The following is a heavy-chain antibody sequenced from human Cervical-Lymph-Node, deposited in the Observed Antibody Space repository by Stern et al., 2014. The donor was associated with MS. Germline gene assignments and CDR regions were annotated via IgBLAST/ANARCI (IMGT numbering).Heavy chain of an antibody. J-gene: IGHJ2*01. Sequence: QMQLVQSGAEVKKPGASVKVSCKASGYTFTDYDINWVRQAPGQGLEWMGWMNPKSDHAVSAQKFQGSVTMTRNTSISTAYMELSSLNSEDTAVYYCARGPAIQWFRGFDLWGRGTLVTASS. CDR2: MNPKSDHA. CDR3: ARGPAIQWFRGFDL. D-gene: IGHD3-10*01. V-gene: IGHV1-8*02. CDR1: GYTFTDYD.